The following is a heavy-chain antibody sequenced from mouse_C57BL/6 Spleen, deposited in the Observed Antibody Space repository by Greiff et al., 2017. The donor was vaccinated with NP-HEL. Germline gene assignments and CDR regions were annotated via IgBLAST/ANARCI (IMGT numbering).Heavy chain of an antibody. CDR3: ARHGSSGYPFAY. Sequence: DVKLVESGGGLVQPGGSLKLSCAASGFTFSDYYMYWVRQTPEKRLEWVAYISNGGGSTYYPDTVKGRFTISRDNAKNTLYLQMSRLKSEDTAMYYCARHGSSGYPFAYWGQGTLVTVSA. CDR2: ISNGGGST. D-gene: IGHD3-2*02. J-gene: IGHJ3*01. V-gene: IGHV5-12*01. CDR1: GFTFSDYY.